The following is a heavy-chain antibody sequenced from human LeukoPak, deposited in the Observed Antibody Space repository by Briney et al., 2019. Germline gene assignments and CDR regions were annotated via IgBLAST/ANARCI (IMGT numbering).Heavy chain of an antibody. CDR3: ARDRASGYSDFDY. CDR2: INPNSGGT. J-gene: IGHJ4*02. D-gene: IGHD3-3*01. CDR1: GYTFTGYY. V-gene: IGHV1-2*02. Sequence: ASVKVSCKVSGYTFTGYYMHWVRQAPGQGLEWMGWINPNSGGTNYAQKFQGRVTMTRDTSISTAYMELSRLRSDDTAVYYCARDRASGYSDFDYWGQGTLVTVSS.